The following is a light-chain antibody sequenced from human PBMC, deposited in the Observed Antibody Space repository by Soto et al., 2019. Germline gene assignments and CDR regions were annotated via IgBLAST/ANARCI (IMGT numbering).Light chain of an antibody. CDR2: RNN. Sequence: QSVLTQPPSASGTPGQRVTISCSGSSSNIGSNYVYWYQQLPGTAPKLLIYRNNQRPSGVPDRFSGSKSGTSASLAISGLRSEDEADYYCAALDDSSWVFGGGTKLTVL. J-gene: IGLJ3*02. CDR1: SSNIGSNY. V-gene: IGLV1-47*01. CDR3: AALDDSSWV.